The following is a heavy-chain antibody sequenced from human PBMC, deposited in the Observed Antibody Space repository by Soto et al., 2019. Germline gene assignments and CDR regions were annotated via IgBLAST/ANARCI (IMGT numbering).Heavy chain of an antibody. Sequence: PGESLKISCKGSGYSFTSYWIGWVRQMPGKGLEWMGIIYPGDSDTRYSPSFQGQVTISADKSISTAYLQWSSLKASDTAMYYCARHDGPSIAACLHEGIYYYYGMDVWGHGTTVTVS. V-gene: IGHV5-51*01. D-gene: IGHD6-6*01. CDR3: ARHDGPSIAACLHEGIYYYYGMDV. CDR2: IYPGDSDT. J-gene: IGHJ6*02. CDR1: GYSFTSYW.